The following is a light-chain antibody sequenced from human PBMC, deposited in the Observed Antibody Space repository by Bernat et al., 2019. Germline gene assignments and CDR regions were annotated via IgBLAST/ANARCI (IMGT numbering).Light chain of an antibody. Sequence: QSALTQPRSVSGSPGQSFTIPCTGTSSDVGGYNFVSWYQQHTGKAPKLMIYDVNKRPSGIPDRFSGSKSGNTASLTISGLQAEEEADYYSCSYAGNSACVFGGGTKVTVL. CDR2: DVN. J-gene: IGLJ3*02. CDR1: SSDVGGYNF. V-gene: IGLV2-11*01. CDR3: CSYAGNSACV.